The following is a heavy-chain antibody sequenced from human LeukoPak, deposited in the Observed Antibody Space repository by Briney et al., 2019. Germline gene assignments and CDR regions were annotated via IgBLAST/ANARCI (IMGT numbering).Heavy chain of an antibody. D-gene: IGHD5-24*01. CDR3: ARPATDGYPA. V-gene: IGHV1-69*06. Sequence: SVKVSCKASGGTFSSYAISWVRQAPGQGLEWMGRIIPIFGTANYAQKFQGRVTITADKSTSTAYMELSSLRPEDTAVYYCARPATDGYPAWGQGTLVTVSS. J-gene: IGHJ5*02. CDR1: GGTFSSYA. CDR2: IIPIFGTA.